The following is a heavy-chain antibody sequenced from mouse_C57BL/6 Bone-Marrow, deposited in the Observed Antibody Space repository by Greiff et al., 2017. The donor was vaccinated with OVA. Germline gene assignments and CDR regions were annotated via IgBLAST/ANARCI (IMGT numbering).Heavy chain of an antibody. D-gene: IGHD3-1*01. Sequence: EVQVVESGGGLVQPGESLKLSCESTEYEFPSHDMSWVRKTPEKRLALVAAINSDGGSPYYPDPLERRFILSRDSTKKTLYLQMSSLMSEDTALYYCASPDLGGYFDVWGTGTTVTVSS. CDR1: EYEFPSHD. V-gene: IGHV5-2*01. CDR2: INSDGGSP. CDR3: ASPDLGGYFDV. J-gene: IGHJ1*03.